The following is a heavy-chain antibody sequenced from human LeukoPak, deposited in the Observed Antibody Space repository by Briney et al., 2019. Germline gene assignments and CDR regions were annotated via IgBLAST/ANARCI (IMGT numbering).Heavy chain of an antibody. CDR3: ASDRRRGDWVRVADD. CDR1: GGSVSSSGYC. Sequence: SETLSLTCTVSGGSVSSSGYCWGWIRQSPVKGLEWVGLICYDGNTYYNPSPESRVTVSVDSSKNQFSLELTSVTAADTAVYYCASDRRRGDWVRVADDWGQGTLVIVSS. CDR2: ICYDGNT. D-gene: IGHD2-21*02. J-gene: IGHJ4*02. V-gene: IGHV4-39*01.